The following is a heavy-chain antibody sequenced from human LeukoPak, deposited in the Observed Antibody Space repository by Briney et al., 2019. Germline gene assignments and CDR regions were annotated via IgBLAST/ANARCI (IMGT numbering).Heavy chain of an antibody. CDR3: ARAGCNDVCRNYYHYYGTDV. Sequence: GGSLRLSCAASGFTFSAYGMNWVRQAPGKGLEWVSYISGDSVTMYYADSARGRFTISRDNAKNSLYLQMNSLRDEDTAVYYCARAGCNDVCRNYYHYYGTDVWGQGTTVTVSS. D-gene: IGHD2-8*01. V-gene: IGHV3-48*02. CDR1: GFTFSAYG. CDR2: ISGDSVTM. J-gene: IGHJ6*02.